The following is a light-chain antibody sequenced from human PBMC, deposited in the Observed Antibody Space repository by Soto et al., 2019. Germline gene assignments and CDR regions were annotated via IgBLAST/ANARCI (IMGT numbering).Light chain of an antibody. CDR1: QSVSSY. CDR2: DAS. J-gene: IGKJ1*01. V-gene: IGKV3-11*01. Sequence: EIVLTQSPATLSLSPGERATLSCRASQSVSSYLAWYQQKPGQAPRLLIYDASNRATGTPARFSGSGSGTDFTLTISSLEPEDFAVYYCQQGSNWPKTFGQGTKVEI. CDR3: QQGSNWPKT.